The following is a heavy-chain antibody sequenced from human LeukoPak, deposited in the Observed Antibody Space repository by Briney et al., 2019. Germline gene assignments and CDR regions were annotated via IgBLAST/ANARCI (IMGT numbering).Heavy chain of an antibody. CDR3: ARGRRVYALFPWFDP. CDR1: GGSISSSNW. V-gene: IGHV4-4*02. Sequence: SETLSLTCTVSGGSISSSNWWSWVRQPPGKGLEWIGEIYHSGSTNYNPSLKSRVTISVDTSKNQFSLKLSSVTAADTAVYYCARGRRVYALFPWFDPWGQGTLVTVSS. D-gene: IGHD2-8*01. J-gene: IGHJ5*02. CDR2: IYHSGST.